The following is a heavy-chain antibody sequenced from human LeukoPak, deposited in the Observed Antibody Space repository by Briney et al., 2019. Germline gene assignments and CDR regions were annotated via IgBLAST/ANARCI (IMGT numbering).Heavy chain of an antibody. CDR2: IIPIFGTA. CDR1: GYTFTGYY. Sequence: EASVKVSCKASGYTFTGYYMHWVRQAPGQGLEWMGRIIPIFGTANYAQKFQGRVTITTDESTSTAYMELSSLRSEDTAVYYCAREYVWGSYRDYYFDYWGQGTLVTVSS. V-gene: IGHV1-69*05. CDR3: AREYVWGSYRDYYFDY. J-gene: IGHJ4*02. D-gene: IGHD3-16*02.